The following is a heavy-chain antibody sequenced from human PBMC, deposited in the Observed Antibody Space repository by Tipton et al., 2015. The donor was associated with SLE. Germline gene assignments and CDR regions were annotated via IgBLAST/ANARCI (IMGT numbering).Heavy chain of an antibody. Sequence: GLVKPSETLSLTCTVSGGSISSYYWSWIRQPPGKGLEWIGYIYYSGSTNYNPSLKSRVTISVDTSKNQFSLKLSSVTAADTAVYYCARGSRYYDSSGYHGYLDLWGRGPLVTVSS. D-gene: IGHD3-22*01. CDR1: GGSISSYY. CDR2: IYYSGST. V-gene: IGHV4-59*01. J-gene: IGHJ2*01. CDR3: ARGSRYYDSSGYHGYLDL.